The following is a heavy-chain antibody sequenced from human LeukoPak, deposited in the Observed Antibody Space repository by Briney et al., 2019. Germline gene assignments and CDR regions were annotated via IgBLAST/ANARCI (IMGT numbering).Heavy chain of an antibody. J-gene: IGHJ5*02. D-gene: IGHD6-13*01. V-gene: IGHV4-38-2*02. CDR1: GYSISSGYY. CDR3: ARGVSA. CDR2: IYHSGST. Sequence: PSETLSLTCTVSGYSISSGYYWGWIRQPPGKGLEWIGSIYHSGSTYYNPSLKSRVTISVDTSKNQFSLTLSSVTAADTAVYYCARGVSAWGQGTLVTVSS.